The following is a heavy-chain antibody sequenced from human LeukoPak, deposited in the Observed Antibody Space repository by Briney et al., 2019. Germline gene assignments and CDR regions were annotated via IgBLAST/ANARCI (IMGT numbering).Heavy chain of an antibody. Sequence: SVKVSCKASGGTFSSYAISWVRQAPGQGLEWMGRIIPIFGTANYAQKFQGRVTITTDESTSTAYMELSSLRSEDTAVYYCARDEWLAAAGNWFNPWGQGTLVTVSS. D-gene: IGHD6-13*01. J-gene: IGHJ5*02. CDR3: ARDEWLAAAGNWFNP. CDR2: IIPIFGTA. V-gene: IGHV1-69*05. CDR1: GGTFSSYA.